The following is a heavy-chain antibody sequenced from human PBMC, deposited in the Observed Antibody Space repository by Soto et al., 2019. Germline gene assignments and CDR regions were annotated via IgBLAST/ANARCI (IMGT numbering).Heavy chain of an antibody. J-gene: IGHJ3*02. CDR3: ARGPETDIVVVPAANDAFDI. CDR2: IWYGGSNK. V-gene: IGHV3-33*01. CDR1: GFTFSSYG. D-gene: IGHD2-2*01. Sequence: QVQLVESGGGVVQPGRSLRLSCAASGFTFSSYGMHWVRQAPGKGLEWVAVIWYGGSNKYYADSVKGRFTISRDNSKNTLYLQMNRLRAEDTAVYYCARGPETDIVVVPAANDAFDIWGQGTMVTVSS.